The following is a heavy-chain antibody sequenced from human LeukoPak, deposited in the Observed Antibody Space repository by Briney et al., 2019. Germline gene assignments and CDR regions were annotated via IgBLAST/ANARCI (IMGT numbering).Heavy chain of an antibody. CDR2: INAGNGNT. D-gene: IGHD6-13*01. CDR3: ARAARPSSSWPHDAFDI. V-gene: IGHV1-3*01. J-gene: IGHJ3*02. CDR1: GYTFTSYA. Sequence: ASVKVSCKASGYTFTSYAMHWVRQAPGQRLEWMGWINAGNGNTKYSQKFQGRVTITRDTSASTAYMELSSLRSEDTAVYYCARAARPSSSWPHDAFDIWGQGTMVTVSS.